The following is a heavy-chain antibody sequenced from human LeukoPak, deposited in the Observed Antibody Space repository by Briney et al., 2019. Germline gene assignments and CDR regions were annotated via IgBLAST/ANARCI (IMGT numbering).Heavy chain of an antibody. CDR3: ATELIDYYDSSGFGWFDP. Sequence: GASVKVSCKASGYTFTGYYMHWVRQAPGQGLEWMGWINPNSGGTNYAQKFQGRVTMTEDTSTDTAYMELSSLRSEDTAVYYCATELIDYYDSSGFGWFDPWGQGTLVTVSS. CDR2: INPNSGGT. D-gene: IGHD3-22*01. CDR1: GYTFTGYY. J-gene: IGHJ5*02. V-gene: IGHV1-2*02.